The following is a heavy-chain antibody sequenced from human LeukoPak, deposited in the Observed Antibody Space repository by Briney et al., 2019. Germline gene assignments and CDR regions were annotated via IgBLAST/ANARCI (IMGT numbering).Heavy chain of an antibody. CDR1: GYRFTSYW. CDR3: ARHSEGYCSGGSCPTDAFDI. CDR2: IYPGDSDT. J-gene: IGHJ3*02. V-gene: IGHV5-51*01. D-gene: IGHD2-15*01. Sequence: GAALKTSFKGSGYRFTSYWIGWGRPMPGKGLGWMGIIYPGDSDTRYSPSFQGQVTISADKSISTASLQWSRLKASDTAMYYCARHSEGYCSGGSCPTDAFDIWGQGTMVTVSS.